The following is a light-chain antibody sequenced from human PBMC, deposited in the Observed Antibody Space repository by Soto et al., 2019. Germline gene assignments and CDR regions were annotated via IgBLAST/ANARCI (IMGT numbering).Light chain of an antibody. CDR2: GNS. J-gene: IGLJ2*01. CDR3: QSYDSSLSDVV. Sequence: QSVLTQPPSVSGAPGQRVTISCTGSSSNIGAGYDVHWYQQLPGTAPKLLIYGNSNRPSGVPDRFSCSKSATAASLAITGLQAEDEADYYCQSYDSSLSDVVFGGGTKLTVL. V-gene: IGLV1-40*01. CDR1: SSNIGAGYD.